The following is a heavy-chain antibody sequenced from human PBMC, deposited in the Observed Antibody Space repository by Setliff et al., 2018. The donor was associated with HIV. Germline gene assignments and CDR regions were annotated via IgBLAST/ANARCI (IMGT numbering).Heavy chain of an antibody. CDR1: GGSISSGSYY. CDR3: ASRRGGGFLAWPDPYFDY. V-gene: IGHV4-61*09. D-gene: IGHD3-3*01. Sequence: SETLSLTCPVSGGSISSGSYYWSWIRQPAGKGLEWIGHIYTSGSTNYNPSLKSRVIISIDTSKNQFSLKLFSVTAADTAVYYCASRRGGGFLAWPDPYFDYWGQGTLVTVSS. J-gene: IGHJ4*02. CDR2: IYTSGST.